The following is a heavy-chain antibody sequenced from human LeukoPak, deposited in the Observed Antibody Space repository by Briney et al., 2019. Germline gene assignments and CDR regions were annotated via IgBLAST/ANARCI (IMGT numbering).Heavy chain of an antibody. J-gene: IGHJ6*02. D-gene: IGHD3-3*01. CDR3: ARVRPGSGGYYSLDV. CDR2: IHSTGRS. Sequence: SSQTLSLTCTVSGGSISGYYWTWIRQPPGKGLQWVGFIHSTGRSEYNPSLESRVTISVDTSKNQFSLNLSSVTAADTAVYYCARVRPGSGGYYSLDVWGQGTTVTVSS. V-gene: IGHV4-59*08. CDR1: GGSISGYY.